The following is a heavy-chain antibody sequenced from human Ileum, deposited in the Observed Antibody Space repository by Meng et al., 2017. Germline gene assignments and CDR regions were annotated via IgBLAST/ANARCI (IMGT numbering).Heavy chain of an antibody. D-gene: IGHD3-16*01. J-gene: IGHJ4*02. CDR1: EGSCSAYY. CDR3: ARGGGRYGPDFDY. Sequence: GQQKVWGSGTLDPSEARSLTRALYEGSCSAYYWSWIRQPPGKGLEWNGEINPRAPPSFTPSLKSRVTISVDTSKNQFSLKRSSVTAADTAVYYCARGGGRYGPDFDYWGQGTLVTVSS. V-gene: IGHV4-34*01. CDR2: INPRAPP.